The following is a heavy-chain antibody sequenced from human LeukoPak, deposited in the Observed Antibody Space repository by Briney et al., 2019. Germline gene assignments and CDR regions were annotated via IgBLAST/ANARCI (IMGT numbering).Heavy chain of an antibody. CDR2: ISSSSSYI. CDR1: GFTFSSYS. CDR3: ARDLEGSTILDY. J-gene: IGHJ4*02. Sequence: PGGSLRLSCAGSGFTFSSYSMNWDRQAPGKGLEWVSSISSSSSYIYYADSVKGRFTISRDNAKNSLYLQMNSLRAEDTAVYYCARDLEGSTILDYWGQGTLVTVSS. D-gene: IGHD2/OR15-2a*01. V-gene: IGHV3-21*01.